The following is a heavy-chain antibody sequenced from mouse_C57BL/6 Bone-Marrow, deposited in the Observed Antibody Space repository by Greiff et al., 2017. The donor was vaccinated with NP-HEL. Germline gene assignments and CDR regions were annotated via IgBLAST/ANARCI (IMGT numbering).Heavy chain of an antibody. J-gene: IGHJ1*03. V-gene: IGHV2-9-1*01. CDR1: GFSLTSYA. CDR2: IWTGGGT. D-gene: IGHD1-1*01. Sequence: QVQLKESGPGLVAPSQSLSITCTVSGFSLTSYAISWVRQPPGKGLEWLGVIWTGGGTNYTSALKSRLSISKDNSKSQVFLKMNSLQTDDTARYYCAREYYGSRDWYFDVWGTGTTVTVSS. CDR3: AREYYGSRDWYFDV.